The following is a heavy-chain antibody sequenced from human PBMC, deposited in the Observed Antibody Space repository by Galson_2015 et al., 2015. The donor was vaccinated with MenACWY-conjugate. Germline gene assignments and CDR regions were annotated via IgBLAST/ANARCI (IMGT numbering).Heavy chain of an antibody. CDR2: IIPILGIA. D-gene: IGHD5-24*01. CDR3: VKLPRRDGYSRDAFDI. V-gene: IGHV1-69*02. Sequence: SVKVSCKASGGTFSSYTISWVRQAPGQGLEWMGRIIPILGIANYAQKFQGRVTITADKSTSTAYMELSSLRSEDTAMYYCVKLPRRDGYSRDAFDIWGQGTMVTVSS. J-gene: IGHJ3*02. CDR1: GGTFSSYT.